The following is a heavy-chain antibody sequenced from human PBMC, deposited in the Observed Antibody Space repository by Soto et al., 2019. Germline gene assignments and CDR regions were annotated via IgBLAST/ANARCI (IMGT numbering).Heavy chain of an antibody. CDR3: ARQDSGTDGWYFDL. V-gene: IGHV4-39*01. Sequence: QLQLQESLPGLVKPSETLSLTCTVSGGSISSSSYYWGWIRQPPGKGLEWIGSIYYSGSTYYNPSLMSRDTKSVDTSKNQFPLKLSASSAADTAVYYCARQDSGTDGWYFDLWGRGTLVTVSS. D-gene: IGHD6-19*01. CDR2: IYYSGST. J-gene: IGHJ2*01. CDR1: GGSISSSSYY.